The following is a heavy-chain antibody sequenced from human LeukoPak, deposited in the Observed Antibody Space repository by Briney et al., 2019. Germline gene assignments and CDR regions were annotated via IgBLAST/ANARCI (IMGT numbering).Heavy chain of an antibody. V-gene: IGHV4-34*01. J-gene: IGHJ3*02. CDR2: INHSGST. Sequence: SETLSLTCAVYGGSFSGYYWSWIRQPPGKGLEWIGEINHSGSTNYNPSLKSRVTISVDTSKNQFSLKLSSVTAADTAVYYCTRDGFDGDYDIDAFDIWGQGTMVTVSS. CDR3: TRDGFDGDYDIDAFDI. D-gene: IGHD4-17*01. CDR1: GGSFSGYY.